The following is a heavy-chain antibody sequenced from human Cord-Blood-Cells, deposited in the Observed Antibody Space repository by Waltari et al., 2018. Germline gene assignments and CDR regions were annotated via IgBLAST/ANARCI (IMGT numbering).Heavy chain of an antibody. V-gene: IGHV3-23*01. CDR2: ISGSGGST. CDR1: GFTLRLHA. J-gene: IGHJ5*02. CDR3: AKDGTPAANWFDP. D-gene: IGHD6-13*01. Sequence: EVQMLESGGGLVQPGGSLRLSCAASGFTLRLHALSRVRHAPGQGREWVSAISGSGGSTYYADSVKGRFTISRDNSKNTLYLQMNSLRAEDTAVYYCAKDGTPAANWFDPWGQGTLVTVSS.